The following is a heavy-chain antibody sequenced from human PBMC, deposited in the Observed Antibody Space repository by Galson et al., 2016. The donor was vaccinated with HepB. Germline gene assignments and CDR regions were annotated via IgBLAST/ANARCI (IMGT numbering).Heavy chain of an antibody. D-gene: IGHD1-26*01. J-gene: IGHJ4*02. CDR2: ISYDGSTK. V-gene: IGHV3-30*04. CDR3: AGDPTGGFKSYYGVTRLDY. CDR1: GFTFIGYA. Sequence: SLRLSCAASGFTFIGYAMHWVRQAPGKGLEWVAVISYDGSTKYYAGSVKGRFTISRDNSKNTLYLQMNSLRPEDTAVYYCAGDPTGGFKSYYGVTRLDYWGQGTLVPVAS.